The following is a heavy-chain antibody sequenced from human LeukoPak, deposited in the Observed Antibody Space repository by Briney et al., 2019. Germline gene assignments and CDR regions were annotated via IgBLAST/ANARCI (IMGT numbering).Heavy chain of an antibody. CDR1: GFTFSSYA. D-gene: IGHD6-13*01. V-gene: IGHV3-23*01. CDR2: TSAGGGRT. J-gene: IGHJ4*02. Sequence: GGSLRLSCAASGFTFSSYAMSWVRQAPGEGLEWVSATSAGGGRTYYADSVEGRFTISRDNSENTLYLQMSSLRAEDTAVYYCAKATYSSSWPFDYWGQGTLVTVSS. CDR3: AKATYSSSWPFDY.